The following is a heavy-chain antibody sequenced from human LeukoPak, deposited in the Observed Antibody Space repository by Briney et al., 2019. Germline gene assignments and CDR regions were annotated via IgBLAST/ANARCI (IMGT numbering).Heavy chain of an antibody. J-gene: IGHJ4*02. D-gene: IGHD1-20*01. CDR2: IRPDGSDE. V-gene: IGHV3-7*01. CDR3: ARLMGGVTSYDY. Sequence: GGPLRLSCAASGFTYSNYWMRCVPHAPGKGLEWVANIRPDGSDEYYMDSVKGRFPISRDNPENSLYLQMSSLRAEDTAVYYCARLMGGVTSYDYWGQGTLVTVSS. CDR1: GFTYSNYW.